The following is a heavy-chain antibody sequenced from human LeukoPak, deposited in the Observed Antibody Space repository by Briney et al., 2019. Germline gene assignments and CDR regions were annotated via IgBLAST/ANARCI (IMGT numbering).Heavy chain of an antibody. D-gene: IGHD6-19*01. V-gene: IGHV4-59*01. CDR3: ARVPGYSSGWYWYFDL. Sequence: PSETLSLTCTVSGGSISSYYWSWIRQPPGKGLEWIGYIYYSGSTNYNPSLKSRVTISVDTSKNQFSLKLSSVTAADTAVYYCARVPGYSSGWYWYFDLWGRGTLVTVSS. J-gene: IGHJ2*01. CDR1: GGSISSYY. CDR2: IYYSGST.